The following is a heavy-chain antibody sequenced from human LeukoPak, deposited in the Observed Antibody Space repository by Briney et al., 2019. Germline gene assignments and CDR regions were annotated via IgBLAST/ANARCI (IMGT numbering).Heavy chain of an antibody. D-gene: IGHD6-13*01. CDR1: GYTFTSYY. V-gene: IGHV1-46*01. CDR2: INPSGGST. CDR3: ARARAAAGRDNWFDP. Sequence: ASVKVSCKASGYTFTSYYMHWVRQAPGQGLEWMGIINPSGGSTSYAQKFQGRVTMTRDTSTSTVYMELSSLRSEDTAVYYCARARAAAGRDNWFDPWGQGTLVTVSS. J-gene: IGHJ5*02.